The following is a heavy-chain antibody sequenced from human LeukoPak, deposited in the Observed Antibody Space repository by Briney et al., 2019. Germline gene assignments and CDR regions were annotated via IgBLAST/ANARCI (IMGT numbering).Heavy chain of an antibody. D-gene: IGHD3-22*01. Sequence: ASVRVSCKPSGDTFTGHYMQRVSQAPGAGLEWMGWINPNSGGTNYAQKFQGRVTMTRDTSISTAYMELSRLRSDDSAVYYTTRCITLKACAICTHIYCCYGIDVWGQGTTVTVSS. J-gene: IGHJ6*02. CDR1: GDTFTGHY. V-gene: IGHV1-2*02. CDR2: INPNSGGT. CDR3: TRCITLKACAICTHIYCCYGIDV.